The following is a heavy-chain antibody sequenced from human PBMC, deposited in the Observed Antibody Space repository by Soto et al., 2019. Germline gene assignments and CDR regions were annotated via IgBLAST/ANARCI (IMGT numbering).Heavy chain of an antibody. V-gene: IGHV1-2*02. CDR3: ATDRVAFDM. J-gene: IGHJ3*02. Sequence: VASVKVSCKASGYMFTGYYIHWVRQAPGQGLEWMGWINPKSGGTKYAEKFQGRVSMTGDTSITTAYMELSSLRSDDTVVYYCATDRVAFDMWGQGTKVTVSS. D-gene: IGHD3-22*01. CDR1: GYMFTGYY. CDR2: INPKSGGT.